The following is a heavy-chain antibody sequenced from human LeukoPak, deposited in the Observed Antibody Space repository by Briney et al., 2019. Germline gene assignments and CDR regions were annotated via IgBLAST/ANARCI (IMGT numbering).Heavy chain of an antibody. V-gene: IGHV4-31*03. CDR2: IYYSGST. J-gene: IGHJ2*01. CDR1: GDSISSGLNY. Sequence: SETLSLTCSVSGDSISSGLNYYSWIRQHPGKGLEWIGFIYYSGSTYYNPSLKSRLTISVDTSKNQFSLNLSSVTAADCATIAAAGPLFRYFDFWGRGTLVAVSS. CDR3: AGPLFRYFDF. D-gene: IGHD6-13*01.